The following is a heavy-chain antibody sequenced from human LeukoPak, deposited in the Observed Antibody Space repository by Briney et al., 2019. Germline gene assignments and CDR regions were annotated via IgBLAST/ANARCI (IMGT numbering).Heavy chain of an antibody. J-gene: IGHJ4*02. CDR1: GGSISSYY. CDR2: IYTSGNT. D-gene: IGHD1-7*01. Sequence: PSETLSLTCTVSGGSISSYYWSWIRQPAGKGLEWIVRIYTSGNTNYNPSLKSRVTMSVDTSKNQFSLKLSSVTAADTAVYYCARARSLPGTTSIFDYWGQGTLVTVSS. V-gene: IGHV4-4*07. CDR3: ARARSLPGTTSIFDY.